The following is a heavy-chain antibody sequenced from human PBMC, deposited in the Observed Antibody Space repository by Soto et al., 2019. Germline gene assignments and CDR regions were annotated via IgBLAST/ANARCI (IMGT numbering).Heavy chain of an antibody. CDR1: GGPISSSSYY. Sequence: PSDPLSLTRTVAGGPISSSSYYGGWMPQAPGKGLEWIGSIYYSGSTYYNPSLKSRVTISVDTSKNQFSLKLSSVTAADTAVYYCAIFGVPPYYYYGMDVWGQGTTVT. J-gene: IGHJ6*02. D-gene: IGHD3-3*01. CDR2: IYYSGST. CDR3: AIFGVPPYYYYGMDV. V-gene: IGHV4-39*01.